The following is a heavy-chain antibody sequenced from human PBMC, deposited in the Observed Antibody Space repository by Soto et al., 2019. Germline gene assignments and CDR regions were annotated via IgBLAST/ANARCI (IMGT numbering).Heavy chain of an antibody. D-gene: IGHD1-1*01. Sequence: EMQLLESGGCLVQPGGSLRLSCVVSGFSFSTYGVTWVRQAPGKGLEWVCGVSGGSGVTHYTDSVKGRFTISGDDSKNTVYLQMHSLRGEDTAVYYCTRWNGYGDLWGQGTLVTVSS. CDR3: TRWNGYGDL. CDR1: GFSFSTYG. CDR2: VSGGSGVT. J-gene: IGHJ5*02. V-gene: IGHV3-23*01.